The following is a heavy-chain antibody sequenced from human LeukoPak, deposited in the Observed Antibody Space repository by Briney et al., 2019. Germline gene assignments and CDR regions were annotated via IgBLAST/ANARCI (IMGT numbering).Heavy chain of an antibody. J-gene: IGHJ5*02. V-gene: IGHV4-34*11. CDR1: GGSFSAYY. D-gene: IGHD3-10*01. Sequence: SETLSLTCAVYGGSFSAYYWSWIRQPPGKGLEWIGYIYYSGNTNYNPSLKSRVTMSVDTSKNLFSLNLNSVTAADTAVYCCARGSGNDYYGSGPIDKWFDPWGQGTLVTVSS. CDR3: ARGSGNDYYGSGPIDKWFDP. CDR2: IYYSGNT.